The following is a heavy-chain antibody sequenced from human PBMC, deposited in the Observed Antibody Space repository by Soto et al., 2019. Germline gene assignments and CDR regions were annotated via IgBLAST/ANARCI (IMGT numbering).Heavy chain of an antibody. Sequence: QVQLVQSGAEVKKPGSSVKVSCKASGGTFSSYTISWVRQAPGQGLEWMGRIIPILGIANYAQKFQGRVTITADKSTSTAYMELSSLRSEYTAVYYCARVSDFWSGYQTYFDYWGQGTLVTVSS. D-gene: IGHD3-3*01. CDR1: GGTFSSYT. CDR2: IIPILGIA. CDR3: ARVSDFWSGYQTYFDY. J-gene: IGHJ4*02. V-gene: IGHV1-69*02.